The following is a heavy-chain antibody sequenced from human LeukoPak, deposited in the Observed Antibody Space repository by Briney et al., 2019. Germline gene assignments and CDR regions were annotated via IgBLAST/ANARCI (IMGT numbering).Heavy chain of an antibody. CDR1: GFTFSSYA. J-gene: IGHJ4*02. V-gene: IGHV3-30*04. CDR2: ISYDGSNK. Sequence: PGRSLRLSCAASGFTFSSYAVHWVRQAPGKGLEWVAVISYDGSNKYYADSVKGRFTISRGNSKNTLYLQMNSLRAQDTDVYYCAREYCTSTSCYRPSPFFFDYLGQGTLVTGSS. CDR3: AREYCTSTSCYRPSPFFFDY. D-gene: IGHD2-2*01.